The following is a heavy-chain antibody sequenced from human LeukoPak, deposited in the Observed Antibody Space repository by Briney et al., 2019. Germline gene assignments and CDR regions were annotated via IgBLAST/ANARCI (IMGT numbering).Heavy chain of an antibody. J-gene: IGHJ6*03. CDR2: IIPIFGTA. D-gene: IGHD6-13*01. V-gene: IGHV1-69*01. CDR3: ARGDREGMDYYYMDV. CDR1: GGTFSSYA. Sequence: SVKVSCKASGGTFSSYAISWVRQAPGQGLEWMGGIIPIFGTANYAQKFQGRVTITADESTSTAYIELSSLRSEDTAVYYCARGDREGMDYYYMDVWGKGTTVTVSS.